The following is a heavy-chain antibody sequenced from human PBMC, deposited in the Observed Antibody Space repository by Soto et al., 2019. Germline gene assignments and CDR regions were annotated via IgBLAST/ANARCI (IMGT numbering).Heavy chain of an antibody. D-gene: IGHD2-2*01. V-gene: IGHV1-8*01. CDR1: GYTFTSYD. CDR2: MNPNSGNT. Sequence: ASVKVSCKASGYTFTSYDINWVRQATGQGLEWMGWMNPNSGNTGYAQKFQGRVTMTRNTSISTAYMELSSLRSEDTAVYYCASSTSCIAGWDGCVYYYYGMDVWGQGTTVTVSS. CDR3: ASSTSCIAGWDGCVYYYYGMDV. J-gene: IGHJ6*02.